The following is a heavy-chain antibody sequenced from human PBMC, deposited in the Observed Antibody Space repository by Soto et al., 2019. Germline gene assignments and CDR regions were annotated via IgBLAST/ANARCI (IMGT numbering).Heavy chain of an antibody. CDR2: ISAYNGNT. D-gene: IGHD3-10*01. Sequence: QVQLVQSGAEVKKPGASVKVSCKASGYTFTSYGISWVRQAPGQGLEWMGWISAYNGNTNYAQKLQGRVTITTDTSTSTAYMELRSLRSDDTVVYYCARDYDMYYYGSGSYFRHDYWGQGTLVTVSS. CDR3: ARDYDMYYYGSGSYFRHDY. J-gene: IGHJ4*02. CDR1: GYTFTSYG. V-gene: IGHV1-18*01.